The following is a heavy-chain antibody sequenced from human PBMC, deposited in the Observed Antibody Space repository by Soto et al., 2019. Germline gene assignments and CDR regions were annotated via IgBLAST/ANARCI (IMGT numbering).Heavy chain of an antibody. CDR1: GYTFSSNY. V-gene: IGHV1-46*01. J-gene: IGHJ4*02. CDR2: INPNGGST. D-gene: IGHD5-12*01. Sequence: ASVKVSCKASGYTFSSNYMHWVRQAPGQGLEWMGKINPNGGSTSYAQKFQGRVTMTRDTSTSTAYMELSSLRSEDTAVYYCARGSWGYSGYDYVVSPPATPHYWGQGTLVTVSS. CDR3: ARGSWGYSGYDYVVSPPATPHY.